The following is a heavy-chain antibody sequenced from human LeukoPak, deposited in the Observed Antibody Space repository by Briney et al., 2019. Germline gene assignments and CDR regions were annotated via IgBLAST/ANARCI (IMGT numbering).Heavy chain of an antibody. Sequence: SETLSLTCTVSTGSVSSGTYYWSWIRQPPGKGLEWIGYMYYNGSTNYNPSLKSRVTMSVDTSKNQFSLKLSSVTAVDTAVYYCARRNGYPFDIWGQGTMVTVSS. CDR2: MYYNGST. CDR1: TGSVSSGTYY. CDR3: ARRNGYPFDI. J-gene: IGHJ3*02. V-gene: IGHV4-61*01. D-gene: IGHD6-13*01.